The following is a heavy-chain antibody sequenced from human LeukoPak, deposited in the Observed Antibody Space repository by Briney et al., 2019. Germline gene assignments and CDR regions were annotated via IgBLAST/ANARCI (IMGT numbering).Heavy chain of an antibody. D-gene: IGHD1-26*01. CDR2: TNSDARAI. CDR1: GFTFSNYW. V-gene: IGHV3-74*01. Sequence: PGGSLRLSCEVSGFTFSNYWMHWVRQARGEGLVWVSRTNSDARAIDYADSVKGRFSISRDNARNTLYLQMSSLRAEDTALYYCASGRSGTFDFWGQGTLVTVSS. J-gene: IGHJ4*02. CDR3: ASGRSGTFDF.